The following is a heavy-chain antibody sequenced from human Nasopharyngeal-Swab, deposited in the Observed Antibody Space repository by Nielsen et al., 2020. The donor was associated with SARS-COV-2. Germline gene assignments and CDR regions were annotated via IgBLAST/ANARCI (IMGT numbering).Heavy chain of an antibody. J-gene: IGHJ6*02. D-gene: IGHD3-22*01. Sequence: SVKVSCKASGGTFSSYAISWVRQAPGQGLEWMGGIIPIFGTANYAQKFRGRVTITADESTSTAYMELSSLRSEDTAVYYCARTFTDANYYDSSGTGGMDVWGQGTTVTVSS. CDR3: ARTFTDANYYDSSGTGGMDV. V-gene: IGHV1-69*13. CDR2: IIPIFGTA. CDR1: GGTFSSYA.